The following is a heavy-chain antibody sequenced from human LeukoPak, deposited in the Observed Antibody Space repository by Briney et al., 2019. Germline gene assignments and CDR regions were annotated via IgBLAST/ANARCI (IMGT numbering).Heavy chain of an antibody. J-gene: IGHJ3*02. V-gene: IGHV4-39*07. D-gene: IGHD2-8*02. CDR3: ARGYYLLYWAFDI. CDR2: IYYSGST. Sequence: PSETLSLTCTVSGGSISSSSYYWGWIRQPPGKGLEWIGSIYYSGSTYYNPSLKSRVTISVDTSKNQFSLKLSSVTAADTAVYYCARGYYLLYWAFDIWGQGTMVTVSS. CDR1: GGSISSSSYY.